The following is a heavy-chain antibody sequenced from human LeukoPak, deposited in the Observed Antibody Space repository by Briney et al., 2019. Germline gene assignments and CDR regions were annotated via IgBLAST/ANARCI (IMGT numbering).Heavy chain of an antibody. D-gene: IGHD2-2*01. J-gene: IGHJ4*02. Sequence: GSSVKVSCTASGGTFSSYAISWVRQAPGQGLEWMGGIIPIFGTANYAQKFQGRVTITADESTSTAYMELSSLRSEDTAVYYCASGGFGIVVVPAASLSGYWGQGTLVTVSS. V-gene: IGHV1-69*01. CDR1: GGTFSSYA. CDR2: IIPIFGTA. CDR3: ASGGFGIVVVPAASLSGY.